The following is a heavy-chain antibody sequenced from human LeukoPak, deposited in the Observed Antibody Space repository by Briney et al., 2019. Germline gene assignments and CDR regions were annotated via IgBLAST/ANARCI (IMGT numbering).Heavy chain of an antibody. CDR3: ARHRTRVFAMVRGVRGPFDP. J-gene: IGHJ5*02. Sequence: SETLSLTCTVSGYSISSGYYWSWIRQPPGKGLEWIGEINHSGSTNYNPSLKSRVTISVDTSKNQFSLKLSSVTAADTAVYYCARHRTRVFAMVRGVRGPFDPWGQGTLVTVSS. D-gene: IGHD3-10*01. V-gene: IGHV4-38-2*02. CDR1: GYSISSGYY. CDR2: INHSGST.